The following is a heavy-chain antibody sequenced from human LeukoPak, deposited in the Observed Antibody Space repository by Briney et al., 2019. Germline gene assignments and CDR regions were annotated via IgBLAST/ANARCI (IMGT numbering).Heavy chain of an antibody. CDR3: ARESITMVRGVKNDAFDI. D-gene: IGHD3-10*01. CDR2: ISYDGSNK. CDR1: GFTFSSYA. V-gene: IGHV3-30-3*01. Sequence: GGSLRLSCAASGFTFSSYAMHWVRQAPGKGLEWVAVISYDGSNKYYADSVKGRFTISRDNSKNTLYLQMNSLRAEDTAVYYCARESITMVRGVKNDAFDIWGQGTMVTVSS. J-gene: IGHJ3*02.